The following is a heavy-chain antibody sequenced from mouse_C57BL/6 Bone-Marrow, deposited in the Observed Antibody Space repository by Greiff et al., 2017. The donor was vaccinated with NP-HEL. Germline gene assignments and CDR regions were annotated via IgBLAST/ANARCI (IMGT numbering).Heavy chain of an antibody. CDR2: IHPNSGST. CDR1: GYTFTSYW. CDR3: AKLVIYFDN. V-gene: IGHV1-64*01. D-gene: IGHD2-1*01. Sequence: VQLQQSGAELVKPGASVKLSCKASGYTFTSYWMHWVKQRPGQGLEWIGMIHPNSGSTNYNEKFKSKATLTVDKSSSTAYIQLSSLTSEDSAVYYCAKLVIYFDNWGQGTTLSVSS. J-gene: IGHJ2*01.